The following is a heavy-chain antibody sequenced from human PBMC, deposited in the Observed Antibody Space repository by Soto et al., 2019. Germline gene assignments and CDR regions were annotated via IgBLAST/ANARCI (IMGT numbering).Heavy chain of an antibody. V-gene: IGHV3-21*01. D-gene: IGHD7-27*01. Sequence: EVQLVESGGGLVKPGGSLRLSCAASGFTFSSYSMNWVRQAPGKGLEWVSSISSSSSYIYYADSVKGRFTISRDNAKNSLYLQMNRLRAEDTAVYYCARPWGHYYYYYYMDVWGKGTPVTVSS. CDR3: ARPWGHYYYYYYMDV. CDR1: GFTFSSYS. CDR2: ISSSSSYI. J-gene: IGHJ6*03.